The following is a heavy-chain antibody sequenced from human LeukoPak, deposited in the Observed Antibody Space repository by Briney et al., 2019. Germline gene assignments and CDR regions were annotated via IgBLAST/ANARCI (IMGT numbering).Heavy chain of an antibody. V-gene: IGHV4-59*01. CDR3: ARELRRSVDY. Sequence: SETLSLTCSVSDDSITMYYWTWIRQPPGKGLEWIGYVDHTGSTNFNPSPNGRVSISRDTTKNLFSLRLRSVTAADTAVYYCARELRRSVDYWGQGTLVTVSS. D-gene: IGHD2-8*01. CDR1: DDSITMYY. J-gene: IGHJ4*02. CDR2: VDHTGST.